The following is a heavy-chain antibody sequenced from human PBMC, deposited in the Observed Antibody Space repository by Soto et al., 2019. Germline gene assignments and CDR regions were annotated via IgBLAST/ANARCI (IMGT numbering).Heavy chain of an antibody. CDR3: AKDMIFGVVSGSIYYYYGMDV. V-gene: IGHV3-23*01. D-gene: IGHD3-3*01. Sequence: GGSLRLSCAASGFTFSSYAMSWVRQAPGKGLEWVSAISGSGGSTYYADSVKGRFTISRDNSKNTLYLQMNSLRAEDTAVYYCAKDMIFGVVSGSIYYYYGMDVWGQGTPVTVSS. CDR2: ISGSGGST. CDR1: GFTFSSYA. J-gene: IGHJ6*02.